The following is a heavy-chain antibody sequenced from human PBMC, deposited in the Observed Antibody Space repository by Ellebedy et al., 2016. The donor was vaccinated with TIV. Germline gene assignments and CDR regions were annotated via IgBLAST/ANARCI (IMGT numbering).Heavy chain of an antibody. D-gene: IGHD4-17*01. Sequence: ASVKVSXXASGYTFTSYGISWVRQAPGQGLEWMGWISAYNGNTNYAQKLQGRVTMTTDTSTSTAYMELRSLRSDDTAVYYCARDGVGYGDPNVFDYWGQGTLVTVSS. V-gene: IGHV1-18*01. CDR2: ISAYNGNT. CDR1: GYTFTSYG. CDR3: ARDGVGYGDPNVFDY. J-gene: IGHJ4*02.